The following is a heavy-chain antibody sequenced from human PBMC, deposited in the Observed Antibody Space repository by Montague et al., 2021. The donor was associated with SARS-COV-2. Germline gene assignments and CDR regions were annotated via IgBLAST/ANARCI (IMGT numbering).Heavy chain of an antibody. Sequence: SETLSLTCTVSGGSVSSSPYYWGWIRQPPGRGLEWVVSISYSGRTYFSPSLKSRLTISVDSSENQFSLRLSSVTAADTAVYFCASSYYYGSGTYFYNYYMDVWGQGTTVTVSS. J-gene: IGHJ6*03. V-gene: IGHV4-39*01. D-gene: IGHD3-10*01. CDR2: ISYSGRT. CDR1: GGSVSSSPYY. CDR3: ASSYYYGSGTYFYNYYMDV.